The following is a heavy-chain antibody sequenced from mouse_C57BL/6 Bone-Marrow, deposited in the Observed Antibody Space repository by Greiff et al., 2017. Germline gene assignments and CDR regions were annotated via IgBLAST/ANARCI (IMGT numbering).Heavy chain of an antibody. CDR2: IDPEIGDT. V-gene: IGHV14-4*01. D-gene: IGHD2-3*01. CDR3: SSFDGNYFDF. Sequence: VQLKQSGAELVRPGASVKLSCTASGFNIKDAYIHWVKQRPEQGLEWIGWIDPEIGDTEYASKFQGKATITSDTSSNTAYLQRSSLTAEDTAVYDCSSFDGNYFDFWGQGTPLTVAS. J-gene: IGHJ2*01. CDR1: GFNIKDAY.